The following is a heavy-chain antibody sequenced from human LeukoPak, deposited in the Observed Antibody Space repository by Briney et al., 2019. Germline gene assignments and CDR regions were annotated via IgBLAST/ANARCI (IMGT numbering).Heavy chain of an antibody. CDR2: LSAGGGST. CDR3: ARGVNSAIMPFDH. J-gene: IGHJ4*02. Sequence: GGSLRLSCTTSGFTFSYYGMSWVRQAPRKGLEWVSSLSAGGGSTYYADSVKGRFTISRDNSRNTLYLQMNGLRADDTAVYYCARGVNSAIMPFDHWGQGTLVTVSS. V-gene: IGHV3-23*01. D-gene: IGHD2-2*01. CDR1: GFTFSYYG.